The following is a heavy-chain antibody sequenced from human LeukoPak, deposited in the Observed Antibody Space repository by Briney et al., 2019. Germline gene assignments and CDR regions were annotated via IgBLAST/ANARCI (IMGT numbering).Heavy chain of an antibody. CDR3: AREGGYSGYDSGLDY. CDR2: TNPNSGGT. J-gene: IGHJ4*02. Sequence: GASVKVSCKASGYTFTGYYMHWVRQAPGQGLEWMGWTNPNSGGTNYAQKFQGRVTMTRDTSISTAYMELGRLRSDDTAVYYCAREGGYSGYDSGLDYWGQGTLVTVSS. CDR1: GYTFTGYY. V-gene: IGHV1-2*02. D-gene: IGHD5-12*01.